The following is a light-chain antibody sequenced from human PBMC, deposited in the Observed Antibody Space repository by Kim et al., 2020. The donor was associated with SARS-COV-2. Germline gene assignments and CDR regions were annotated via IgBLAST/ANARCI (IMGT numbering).Light chain of an antibody. J-gene: IGLJ3*02. Sequence: GQRVKISCSGGSSNSGSNDVFWYQQEPGTAPRLLIYNRNQPSGVPARSSGAKAGTAASLAISGVRSEDEADYYCAAWDDSLGTWVFGGGTQLTVL. CDR2: NRN. CDR3: AAWDDSLGTWV. CDR1: SSNSGSND. V-gene: IGLV1-47*01.